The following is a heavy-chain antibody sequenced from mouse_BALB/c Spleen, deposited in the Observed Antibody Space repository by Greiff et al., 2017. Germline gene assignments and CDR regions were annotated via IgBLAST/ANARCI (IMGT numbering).Heavy chain of an antibody. J-gene: IGHJ4*01. D-gene: IGHD4-1*01. V-gene: IGHV1-5*01. CDR2: IYPGNSDT. CDR1: GYTFTSYW. CDR3: TRGDFTGPYYAMDY. Sequence: EVQLQQSGTVLARPGASVKMSCKASGYTFTSYWMHWVKQRPGQGLEWIGAIYPGNSDTSYNQKFKGKAKLTAVTSTSTAYMELSSLTNEDSAVYYCTRGDFTGPYYAMDYWGQGTSVTVSS.